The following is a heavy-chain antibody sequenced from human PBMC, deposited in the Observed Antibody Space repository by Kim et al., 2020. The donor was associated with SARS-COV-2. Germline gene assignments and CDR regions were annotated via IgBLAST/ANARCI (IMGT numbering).Heavy chain of an antibody. CDR3: ARNIGITMIVVVTGWFDP. CDR2: IYYSGST. CDR1: GGSISSGGYY. D-gene: IGHD3-22*01. J-gene: IGHJ5*02. Sequence: SETLSLTCTVPGGSISSGGYYWSLIRQHPGKGLEWIGYIYYSGSTYYNPSLKSRVTISVDTSKNQFSLKLSSVTAAHTAVYYCARNIGITMIVVVTGWFDPWGHGILATVSS. V-gene: IGHV4-31*03.